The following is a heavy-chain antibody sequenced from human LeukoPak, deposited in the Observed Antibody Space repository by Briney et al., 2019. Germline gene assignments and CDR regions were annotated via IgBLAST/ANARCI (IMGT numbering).Heavy chain of an antibody. CDR1: GYTFISNY. J-gene: IGHJ5*02. D-gene: IGHD3-22*01. CDR2: INPAGGST. Sequence: GASVKASCKASGYTFISNYIHWVRQAPGQGLEWMGIINPAGGSTSYAQKFQGRVTMTRDTSTSTVFMELSSLTSEDTGVYYCAREFTYSFDSSGYSLGLDHWGQGTLVTVSS. CDR3: AREFTYSFDSSGYSLGLDH. V-gene: IGHV1-46*01.